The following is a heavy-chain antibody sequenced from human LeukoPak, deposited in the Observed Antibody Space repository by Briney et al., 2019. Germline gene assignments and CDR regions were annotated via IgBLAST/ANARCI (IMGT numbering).Heavy chain of an antibody. J-gene: IGHJ5*02. V-gene: IGHV6-1*01. CDR3: ARGPGSSSGWFDP. CDR1: ADSVSSNSAA. Sequence: SQTLSLTCAISADSVSSNSAAWNWIRQSPSRGLEWLRRTYYRSKWYNGYAVSVKSRITINPDSSKNQFSLQLNSVTPEDTAVYYCARGPGSSSGWFDPWGQGTLVTVYS. CDR2: TYYRSKWYN. D-gene: IGHD6-6*01.